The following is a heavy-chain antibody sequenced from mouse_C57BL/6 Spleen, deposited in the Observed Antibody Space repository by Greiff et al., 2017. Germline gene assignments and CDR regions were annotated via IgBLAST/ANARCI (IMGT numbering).Heavy chain of an antibody. Sequence: VQLQQSGPELVKPGASVKISCKASGYSFTGYYMNWVKQSPEKSLEWIGEINPSTGGTTYNQKFKAKATLTVDKSSSTAYMQLKSLTSEDSAVYYCARRIYYYGSSYEGYFDVWGTGTTVTVSS. CDR1: GYSFTGYY. D-gene: IGHD1-1*01. CDR3: ARRIYYYGSSYEGYFDV. CDR2: INPSTGGT. V-gene: IGHV1-42*01. J-gene: IGHJ1*03.